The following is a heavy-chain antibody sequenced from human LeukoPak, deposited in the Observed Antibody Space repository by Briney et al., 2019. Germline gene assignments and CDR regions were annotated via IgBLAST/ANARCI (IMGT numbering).Heavy chain of an antibody. Sequence: PSETLSLTCAVYGGSFSGYYWSWIRQPPGKGREWIGESNHSGSTNYNPSLKSRVTISVDTSKNQFSLKLSSVTAAGTAVYYCARKGRGYDILTGYYGRSAFDIWGQGTMVTVSS. V-gene: IGHV4-34*01. D-gene: IGHD3-9*01. J-gene: IGHJ3*02. CDR1: GGSFSGYY. CDR2: SNHSGST. CDR3: ARKGRGYDILTGYYGRSAFDI.